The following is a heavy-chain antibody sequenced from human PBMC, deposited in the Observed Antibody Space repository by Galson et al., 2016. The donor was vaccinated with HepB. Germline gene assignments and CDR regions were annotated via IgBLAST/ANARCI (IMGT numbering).Heavy chain of an antibody. CDR2: IYDSGYT. CDR1: GGSISRYY. CDR3: TRDYNGVLY. Sequence: SETLSLTCTVSGGSISRYYWTWMRQPPGKGLEWIGYIYDSGYTNYDPSLQRRVTISVDPSKNQFSLKLRSVTAADTAVYYCTRDYNGVLYWGQGTLVTVSS. V-gene: IGHV4-59*01. D-gene: IGHD3-10*01. J-gene: IGHJ4*02.